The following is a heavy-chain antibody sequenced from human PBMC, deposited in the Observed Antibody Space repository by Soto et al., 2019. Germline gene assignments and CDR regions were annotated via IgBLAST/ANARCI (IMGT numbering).Heavy chain of an antibody. CDR1: GYTFTSYA. CDR3: ARRMDIVVVVAADVAFDI. CDR2: IIPIFGTA. J-gene: IGHJ3*02. Sequence: SVKVSCKASGYTFTSYAISWVRQAPGQGLEWMGGIIPIFGTANYAQKFQGRVTITADESTSTAYMELSSLRSEDTAVYYCARRMDIVVVVAADVAFDIWGQGTMVTVSS. D-gene: IGHD2-15*01. V-gene: IGHV1-69*13.